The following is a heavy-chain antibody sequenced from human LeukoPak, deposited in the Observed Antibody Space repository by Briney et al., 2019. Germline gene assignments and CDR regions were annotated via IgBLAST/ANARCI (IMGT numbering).Heavy chain of an antibody. J-gene: IGHJ6*02. CDR3: AKFFSSYYYYGMDV. CDR1: GFTFSTYA. CDR2: ISGSGGST. Sequence: GGSLRLSCAASGFTFSTYAMSCVRQAPGEGLEWVSAISGSGGSTYYSDSVKGRFAISRDNSKNTLYLQMNSLRAEDTAVYYCAKFFSSYYYYGMDVWGQGTTVTVSS. D-gene: IGHD3-3*01. V-gene: IGHV3-23*01.